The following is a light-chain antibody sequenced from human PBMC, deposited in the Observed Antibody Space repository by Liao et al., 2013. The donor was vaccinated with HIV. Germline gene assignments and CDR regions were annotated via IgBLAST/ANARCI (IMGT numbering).Light chain of an antibody. CDR2: QDT. CDR1: KLGNKY. V-gene: IGLV3-25*03. CDR3: QSADSSGTYWV. J-gene: IGLJ3*02. Sequence: SYELSQPPSVSVSPGQTASITCSGDKLGNKYASWYQQRPGHSPVLVIYQDTKRPSGIPERFSGSSSGTTVTLTISGVQAEDEADYYCQSADSSGTYWVFGGGTKLTVL.